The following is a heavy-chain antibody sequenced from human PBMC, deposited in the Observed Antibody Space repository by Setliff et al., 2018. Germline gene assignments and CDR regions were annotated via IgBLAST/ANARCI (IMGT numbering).Heavy chain of an antibody. V-gene: IGHV4-59*01. Sequence: SETLSLTCTVSGVSIRSYYWSWIRQPPGKGLEWIGYIFYSGSSNYNPSLQSRVSISVDTSKNQLSLKLDSSTAADTAVYFCARLPRTVTHLDYWGQGALVTSPQ. D-gene: IGHD4-17*01. J-gene: IGHJ4*02. CDR1: GVSIRSYY. CDR3: ARLPRTVTHLDY. CDR2: IFYSGSS.